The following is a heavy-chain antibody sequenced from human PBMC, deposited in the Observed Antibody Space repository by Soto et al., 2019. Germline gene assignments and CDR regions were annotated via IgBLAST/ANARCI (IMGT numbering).Heavy chain of an antibody. CDR3: ARGYGVTTNPPGD. D-gene: IGHD4-17*01. V-gene: IGHV4-59*01. CDR2: IHDRGST. J-gene: IGHJ4*02. Sequence: QVQLQESGPGLVKPSETLSLTCTVSGGSISSFYWSWIRQSPRKGLEWIGYIHDRGSTNYNPSLESRVTISVDTSKNQFSLKLSSVTAADTAVYYCARGYGVTTNPPGDWGQGTLVTVSS. CDR1: GGSISSFY.